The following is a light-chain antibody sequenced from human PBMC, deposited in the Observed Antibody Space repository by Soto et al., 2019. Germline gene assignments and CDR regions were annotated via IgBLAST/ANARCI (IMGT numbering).Light chain of an antibody. CDR2: GAS. J-gene: IGKJ5*01. Sequence: EILFTQSPGSLCLSPGDRATLSWRASQSVGGNVAWYQQIPGQPPKLLILGASSRETGIDDKGSGSGSWTEFTLTISRLEPEDFALYYCQHYGAGTITFGPGTRLEIK. CDR1: QSVGGN. V-gene: IGKV3-20*01. CDR3: QHYGAGTIT.